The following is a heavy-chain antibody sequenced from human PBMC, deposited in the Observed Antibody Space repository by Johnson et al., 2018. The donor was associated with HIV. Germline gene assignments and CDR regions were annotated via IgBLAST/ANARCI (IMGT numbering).Heavy chain of an antibody. CDR2: IWHDGSNK. V-gene: IGHV3-33*06. J-gene: IGHJ3*01. D-gene: IGHD5-24*01. CDR3: AKDVGDGYNRWGAFEL. Sequence: QVQLVESWGGVVQPGRSLRLSCAASGFTFSSYGMHWVRQAPGKGLEWVAVIWHDGSNKFYLDSVKGRFTISRDNSQNTLYLYMSSLRVEDAGVYYCAKDVGDGYNRWGAFELWGQGTMVTVSS. CDR1: GFTFSSYG.